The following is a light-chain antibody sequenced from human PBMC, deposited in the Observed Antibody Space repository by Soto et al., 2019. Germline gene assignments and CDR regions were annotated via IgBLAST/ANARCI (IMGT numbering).Light chain of an antibody. Sequence: QSALTQPASVSGSPGQSITISCSGTSSDIGAYDHVAWFQQFPGKTPKLIIYSVSNRPSGVSYRFSGSKSGNTASLAISDLQAEDEADYYCQSYDSGLIGLIFGTGTKLTVL. CDR1: SSDIGAYDH. V-gene: IGLV2-14*01. J-gene: IGLJ2*01. CDR3: QSYDSGLIGLI. CDR2: SVS.